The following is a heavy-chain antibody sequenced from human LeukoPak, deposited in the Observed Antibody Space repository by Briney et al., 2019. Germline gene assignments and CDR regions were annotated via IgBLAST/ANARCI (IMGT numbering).Heavy chain of an antibody. D-gene: IGHD6-19*01. CDR2: ISYDGSNK. CDR1: GFTFSSYV. CDR3: ARAAVAALFDY. V-gene: IGHV3-30*14. J-gene: IGHJ4*02. Sequence: GGSLRLSCAASGFTFSSYVMHWVRQAPGKGLEWVAVISYDGSNKYYADSVKGRFTISRDNSKNTLYLQMNSLRAEDTAVYYCARAAVAALFDYWGQGTLVTVSS.